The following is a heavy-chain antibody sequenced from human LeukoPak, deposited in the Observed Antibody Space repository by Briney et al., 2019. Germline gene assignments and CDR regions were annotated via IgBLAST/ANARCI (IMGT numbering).Heavy chain of an antibody. V-gene: IGHV1-18*01. J-gene: IGHJ6*02. CDR3: AREEVVTATTYYYGMDV. CDR1: GGTFSSYA. Sequence: GASVKVSCKAPGGTFSSYAISWVRQAPGQGLEWMGWISAYSGNTNYAQKLQGRVTMTTDTSTSTVYMELSSLRSEDTAVYYCAREEVVTATTYYYGMDVWGQGTTVTVSS. CDR2: ISAYSGNT. D-gene: IGHD2-21*02.